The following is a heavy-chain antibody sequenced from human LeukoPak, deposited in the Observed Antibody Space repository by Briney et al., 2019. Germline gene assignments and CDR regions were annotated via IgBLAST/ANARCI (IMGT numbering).Heavy chain of an antibody. CDR2: IIPIFGTA. J-gene: IGHJ6*04. CDR1: GGTFSSYA. CDR3: ASAWTTAASYYYGMDV. D-gene: IGHD4-17*01. V-gene: IGHV1-69*13. Sequence: ASVTVSCKASGGTFSSYAISWVRQAPGQGLEWMGGIIPIFGTANYAQKFQGRVTITADESTSTAYMELSSLRAEDTAVYYCASAWTTAASYYYGMDVWGKGTTVTVSS.